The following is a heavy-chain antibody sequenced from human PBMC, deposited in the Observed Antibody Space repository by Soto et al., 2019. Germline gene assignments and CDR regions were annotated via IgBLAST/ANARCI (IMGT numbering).Heavy chain of an antibody. CDR3: ARGWGYYDILTGYYIPYYYYYMDV. Sequence: PSETLSLTGTGSGGSISSYYWSWIRQPPGKGLEWIGYIYYSGSTNYNPSLKSRVTISVDTSKNQFSLKLSSVTAADTAVYYCARGWGYYDILTGYYIPYYYYYMDVWGKGTTVTVSS. D-gene: IGHD3-9*01. J-gene: IGHJ6*03. V-gene: IGHV4-59*08. CDR2: IYYSGST. CDR1: GGSISSYY.